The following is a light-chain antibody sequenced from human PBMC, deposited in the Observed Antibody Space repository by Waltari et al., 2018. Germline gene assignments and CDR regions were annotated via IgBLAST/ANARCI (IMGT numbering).Light chain of an antibody. CDR2: GAS. Sequence: EIVLTQSPGTRSLSPGERATLSCRASQSVGRSLAWYQQKPGQAPRLLIYGASNRAAGIPDRFSGSGSGTDFSLTISRLEPEDFVVYYCQHYVRLPATFGQGTKVEIK. J-gene: IGKJ1*01. CDR3: QHYVRLPAT. V-gene: IGKV3-20*01. CDR1: QSVGRS.